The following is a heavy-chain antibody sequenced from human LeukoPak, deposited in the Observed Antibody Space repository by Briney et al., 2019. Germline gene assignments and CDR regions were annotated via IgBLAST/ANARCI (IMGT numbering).Heavy chain of an antibody. CDR2: IYPDDSDT. Sequence: GQSLKISCKGSGYSFTSYWIGWVRQMPGKGLEWMGIIYPDDSDTKYSPSFQGQVTISADKSISTAYLQWSSLKASDSAMYYCARLAFCTNAVCFSNYYYSMDVWGRGTTVTVSS. D-gene: IGHD2-8*01. J-gene: IGHJ6*03. CDR1: GYSFTSYW. CDR3: ARLAFCTNAVCFSNYYYSMDV. V-gene: IGHV5-51*01.